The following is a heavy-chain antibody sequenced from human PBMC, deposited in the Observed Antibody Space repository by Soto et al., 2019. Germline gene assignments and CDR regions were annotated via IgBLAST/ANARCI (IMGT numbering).Heavy chain of an antibody. D-gene: IGHD3-22*01. CDR3: ARVTDYSANIGYSRDYFQH. Sequence: GASVKVSCKASGYTFTSAAMHWLRQAAGQRPEWMGWINAGNGNTKYSQKFQGRATITRDISASTVYMEMSSLRSEDTAVYFCARVTDYSANIGYSRDYFQHWGQGTPVTVSS. CDR1: GYTFTSAA. J-gene: IGHJ1*01. V-gene: IGHV1-3*01. CDR2: INAGNGNT.